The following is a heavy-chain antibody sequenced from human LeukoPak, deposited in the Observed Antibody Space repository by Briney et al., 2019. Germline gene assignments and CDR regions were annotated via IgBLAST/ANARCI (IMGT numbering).Heavy chain of an antibody. CDR2: INHSGST. CDR3: ASNPYSGYDYSWGY. Sequence: SETLSLTCAVYGGSFSGYYWSWIRQPPGKGLEWIGEINHSGSTNYNPSPKSRVTISVDTSKNQFSLKLSSVTAADTAVYYCASNPYSGYDYSWGYWGQGTLVTVSS. V-gene: IGHV4-34*01. J-gene: IGHJ4*02. D-gene: IGHD5-12*01. CDR1: GGSFSGYY.